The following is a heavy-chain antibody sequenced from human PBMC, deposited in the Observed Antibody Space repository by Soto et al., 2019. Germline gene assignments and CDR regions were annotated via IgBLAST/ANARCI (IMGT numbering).Heavy chain of an antibody. V-gene: IGHV1-69*13. Sequence: SVKVSCKASGGTFSSYAISWVRQAPGQGLEWMGGIIPIFGTANYAQKFQGRVTITADEATSTAYMELSSLRSEDTAVYYCARQFEVISYYYYGMDVWGQGTTVTVSS. CDR1: GGTFSSYA. D-gene: IGHD3-16*02. CDR2: IIPIFGTA. CDR3: ARQFEVISYYYYGMDV. J-gene: IGHJ6*02.